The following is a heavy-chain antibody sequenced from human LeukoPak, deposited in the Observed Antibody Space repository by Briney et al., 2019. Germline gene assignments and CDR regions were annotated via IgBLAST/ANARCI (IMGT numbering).Heavy chain of an antibody. CDR3: AKDGYSSGWYQGHRYYFDY. J-gene: IGHJ4*02. D-gene: IGHD6-19*01. CDR2: ISYDGTNK. Sequence: GGSLRLSCAASGLTFSSYAMHWVRQAPGKGLEWVAPISYDGTNKYYADSVKGRFTTSRDNSKNTLYLQMNSLRAEDTAVYYCAKDGYSSGWYQGHRYYFDYWGQGTLVTVSS. V-gene: IGHV3-30*04. CDR1: GLTFSSYA.